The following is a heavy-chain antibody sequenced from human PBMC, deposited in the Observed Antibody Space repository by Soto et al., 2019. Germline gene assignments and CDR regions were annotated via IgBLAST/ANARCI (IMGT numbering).Heavy chain of an antibody. CDR3: AKSLNINWKNWFDP. CDR1: GFTFSSSA. Sequence: EVQILESGGGLVQPGGSLRLSCAASGFTFSSSAMNWVRQAPGKGLEWVSVISGSDGRTYYADSVKGRFTISRDNYKNTLYLDMNSMRAEDTAVYYCAKSLNINWKNWFDPWGQGTLVTVSS. CDR2: ISGSDGRT. V-gene: IGHV3-23*01. D-gene: IGHD1-1*01. J-gene: IGHJ5*02.